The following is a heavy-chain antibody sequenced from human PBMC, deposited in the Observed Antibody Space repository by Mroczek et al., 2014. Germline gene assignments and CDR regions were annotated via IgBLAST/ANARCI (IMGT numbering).Heavy chain of an antibody. Sequence: QVQLQESGPGLVKPSETLSLTCTVSGGSISSYYWSWIRQPPGKGLEWIGYIYYSGSTNYNPSLKSRVTISVDTSKNQFSLKLSSVTAADTAAYYCARVMALSNWFDPWGQGTLVTVSS. D-gene: IGHD2-8*01. CDR3: ARVMALSNWFDP. J-gene: IGHJ5*02. V-gene: IGHV4-59*01. CDR1: GGSISSYY. CDR2: IYYSGST.